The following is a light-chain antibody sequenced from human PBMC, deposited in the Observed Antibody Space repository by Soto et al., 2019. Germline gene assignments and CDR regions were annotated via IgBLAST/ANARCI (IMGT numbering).Light chain of an antibody. J-gene: IGKJ2*01. Sequence: VLTQSPGTLSLSPGERATLSCRASQSVSSSNLAWYRKKPGQAPRVLIYGASSRATGIPDRFSGSGSGTDFTLTISRLEPEDFALYYCQQYDNSPYTFGQGTNLEIK. CDR2: GAS. CDR3: QQYDNSPYT. V-gene: IGKV3-20*01. CDR1: QSVSSSN.